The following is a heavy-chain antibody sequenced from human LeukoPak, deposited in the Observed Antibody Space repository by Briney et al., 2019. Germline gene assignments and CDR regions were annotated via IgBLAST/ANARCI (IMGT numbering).Heavy chain of an antibody. CDR1: GYTFTSYY. D-gene: IGHD6-13*01. Sequence: ASVKVSCKASGYTFTSYYLHWVRQAPGQGLEWIGIINLSGGSTSYALMFQGRVTMTRDMSTSTVYMELSSLRSEDTAVYFCARGDSTSWFYIDYWGQGSLVTVSS. CDR3: ARGDSTSWFYIDY. V-gene: IGHV1-46*01. CDR2: INLSGGST. J-gene: IGHJ4*02.